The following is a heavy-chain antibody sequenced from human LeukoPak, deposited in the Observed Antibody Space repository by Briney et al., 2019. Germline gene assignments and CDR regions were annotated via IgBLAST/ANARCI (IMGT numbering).Heavy chain of an antibody. CDR1: GYTLSDYY. D-gene: IGHD2-2*02. CDR3: TLYNF. CDR2: INPDNGDT. J-gene: IGHJ4*02. V-gene: IGHV1-3*03. Sequence: ASVKVSCKASGYTLSDYYMHWVRQAPGQGLEWMGYINPDNGDTKYSQEFQGRVTITSDTSASTAYMELSSLTSEDMAVYYCTLYNFWGQGTLVTVSS.